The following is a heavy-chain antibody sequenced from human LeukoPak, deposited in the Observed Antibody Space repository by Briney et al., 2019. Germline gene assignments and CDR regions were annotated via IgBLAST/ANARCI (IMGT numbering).Heavy chain of an antibody. CDR2: IYYSGST. V-gene: IGHV4-59*01. CDR1: GGSLSNYY. J-gene: IGHJ6*03. Sequence: PSETLSLTCTVSGGSLSNYYWSWIRQPPGKGLEWIADIYYSGSTNYNPSLKSRVTISVDTSKNQFSLKLSPVTAADTAVYYCARLDCSGGSCYSHYYYYMDVWGIGTTVTVSS. D-gene: IGHD2-15*01. CDR3: ARLDCSGGSCYSHYYYYMDV.